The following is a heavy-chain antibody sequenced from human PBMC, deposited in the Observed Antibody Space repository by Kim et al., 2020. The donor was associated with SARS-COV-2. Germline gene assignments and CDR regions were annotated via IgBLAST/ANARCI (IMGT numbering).Heavy chain of an antibody. Sequence: GRFTISRDNAKNSLYLQMNSLRAEDTAVYYCARTPGVPAATRYYYYYMDVWGKGTTVTVSS. CDR3: ARTPGVPAATRYYYYYMDV. J-gene: IGHJ6*03. D-gene: IGHD2-2*01. V-gene: IGHV3-11*06.